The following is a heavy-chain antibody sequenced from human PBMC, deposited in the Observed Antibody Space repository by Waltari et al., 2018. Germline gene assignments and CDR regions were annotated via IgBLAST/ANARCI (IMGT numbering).Heavy chain of an antibody. CDR2: IKQGGSET. D-gene: IGHD3-3*01. Sequence: EVQLEESGGGLVQPGGSLRLSCAASGFTFSSYWMTWVRQAPGKGLGWVANIKQGGSETYYADSLKGRFTISRDNAKNSLYLQMNSLRAEDTALYYCARDHVFRGDFWSGYYDSWGQGTLVTVSS. V-gene: IGHV3-7*01. CDR1: GFTFSSYW. J-gene: IGHJ4*02. CDR3: ARDHVFRGDFWSGYYDS.